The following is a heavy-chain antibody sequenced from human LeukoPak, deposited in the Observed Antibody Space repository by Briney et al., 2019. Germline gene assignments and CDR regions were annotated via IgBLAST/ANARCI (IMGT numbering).Heavy chain of an antibody. Sequence: SQTLSLTCAVSGGSISSGGYSWSWIRQPPGKGLEWIGYIYHSGGTYYNPSLKSRVTISVDRSKNQFSLKLSSVTAADTAVYYCARAKRGYVDYWGQGTLVTVSS. V-gene: IGHV4-30-2*01. J-gene: IGHJ4*02. CDR2: IYHSGGT. CDR3: ARAKRGYVDY. CDR1: GGSISSGGYS.